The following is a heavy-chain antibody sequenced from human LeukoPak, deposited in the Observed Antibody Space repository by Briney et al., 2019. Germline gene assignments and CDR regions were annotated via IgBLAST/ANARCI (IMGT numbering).Heavy chain of an antibody. D-gene: IGHD4-17*01. CDR1: GFTFSTHG. V-gene: IGHV3-30*02. Sequence: GGSLRLSCAASGFTFSTHGIHWVRQAPGKGLEWVAFIRYDGTNKWYADSVKGRFTISRDNSKNMLYLQMNSLRAEDTAVYHCAKDRDYGDYPSAYYYYMDVWGKGTTVTVSS. CDR2: IRYDGTNK. CDR3: AKDRDYGDYPSAYYYYMDV. J-gene: IGHJ6*03.